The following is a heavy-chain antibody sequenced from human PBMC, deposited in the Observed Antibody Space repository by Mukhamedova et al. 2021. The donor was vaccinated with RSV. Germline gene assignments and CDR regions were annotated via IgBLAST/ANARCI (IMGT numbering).Heavy chain of an antibody. J-gene: IGHJ5*02. D-gene: IGHD3-10*01. V-gene: IGHV2-26*01. CDR2: IFSNDEK. Sequence: LAHIFSNDEKSYSTSLKSRLTISKDTSKSQVVLTMTNMDPVDTATYYCARILRELLTNWFDPWGQGTLVTVSS. CDR3: ARILRELLTNWFDP.